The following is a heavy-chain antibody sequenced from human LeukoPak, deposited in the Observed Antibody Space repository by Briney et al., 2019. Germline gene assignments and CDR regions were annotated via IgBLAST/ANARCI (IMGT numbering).Heavy chain of an antibody. V-gene: IGHV4-59*01. CDR2: IHYSGST. CDR3: ARGDMMLRGVIDEIDH. CDR1: GGSISTYY. J-gene: IGHJ5*02. Sequence: PSETVSLTCTVSGGSISTYYWSWIRQPPGKGLEWIGCIHYSGSTNYNPSHKSRVTMSVDTSKNQFSLKLSSVTAADTAVYFCARGDMMLRGVIDEIDHWGQRTLVTVSS. D-gene: IGHD3-10*01.